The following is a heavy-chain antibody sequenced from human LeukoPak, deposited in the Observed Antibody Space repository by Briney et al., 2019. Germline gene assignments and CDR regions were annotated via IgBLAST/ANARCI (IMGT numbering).Heavy chain of an antibody. D-gene: IGHD4-17*01. Sequence: GGSLRLSCAASGFTFSSYGMHWVRQAPGKGLEWVAVIWYDGSNKYYADSVKGRFTISRDNSKNTLYLQMNSLRAEDTAVYYCARDGDYGEGYFDYWGQGTLVTVSS. V-gene: IGHV3-33*01. CDR3: ARDGDYGEGYFDY. J-gene: IGHJ4*02. CDR1: GFTFSSYG. CDR2: IWYDGSNK.